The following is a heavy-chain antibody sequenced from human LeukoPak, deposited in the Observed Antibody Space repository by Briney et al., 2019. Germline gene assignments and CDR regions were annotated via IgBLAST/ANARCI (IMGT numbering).Heavy chain of an antibody. Sequence: GGSLRLSCAASGFTFTTYSMTWVRQAPGKGLEWVSVISGDGGHTYYADSVKGRFTISRDNSKNTLYLQMNSLRAEDTAIYYCAKKLVPNARAWFDPWGQGTLVTVSS. CDR2: ISGDGGHT. J-gene: IGHJ5*02. CDR3: AKKLVPNARAWFDP. V-gene: IGHV3-23*01. CDR1: GFTFTTYS. D-gene: IGHD5-12*01.